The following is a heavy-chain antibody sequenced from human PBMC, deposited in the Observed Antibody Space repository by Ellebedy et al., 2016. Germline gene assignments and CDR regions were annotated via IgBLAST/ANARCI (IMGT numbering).Heavy chain of an antibody. CDR2: VFYSGST. J-gene: IGHJ4*02. CDR3: ARGQWLDNY. Sequence: SETLSLTCTVSGGSISSYYWSWIRQSPVKGLEWIGYVFYSGSTRYNPSLESRVTMSINTSKRQFSLQLSSVTAADTAVYYCARGQWLDNYWGQGTLVTVSS. V-gene: IGHV4-59*08. D-gene: IGHD6-19*01. CDR1: GGSISSYY.